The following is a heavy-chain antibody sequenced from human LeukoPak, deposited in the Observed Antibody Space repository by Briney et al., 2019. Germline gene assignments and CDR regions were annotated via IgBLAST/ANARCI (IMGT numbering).Heavy chain of an antibody. CDR3: AKDRGRWLQPGPSDY. CDR2: ISGSGGST. D-gene: IGHD5-24*01. CDR1: GFTFSSYA. J-gene: IGHJ4*02. Sequence: PGGSLRLSCAASGFTFSSYAMSWVRQAPGKGLEWVSAISGSGGSTYYADSVKGRFTISRDNSKNTLYLQMNSLRAEDTAVYYCAKDRGRWLQPGPSDYWGQGTLVTVSS. V-gene: IGHV3-23*01.